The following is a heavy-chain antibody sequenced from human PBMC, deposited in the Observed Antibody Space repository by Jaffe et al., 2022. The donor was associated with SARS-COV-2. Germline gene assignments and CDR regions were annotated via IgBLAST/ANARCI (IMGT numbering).Heavy chain of an antibody. D-gene: IGHD4-17*01. J-gene: IGHJ3*02. V-gene: IGHV4-4*07. CDR1: GGSISRYY. CDR3: ATGTTAEEDAFDI. CDR2: MYISGST. Sequence: QVQLQESGPGLVKPSETLSLTCTVSGGSISRYYWTWIRQPAGKGLEWIGRMYISGSTKYNPSLKSRVTMSLDTSKNQFSLKVSSVTAADTAVYYCATGTTAEEDAFDIWGQGTMVTVSS.